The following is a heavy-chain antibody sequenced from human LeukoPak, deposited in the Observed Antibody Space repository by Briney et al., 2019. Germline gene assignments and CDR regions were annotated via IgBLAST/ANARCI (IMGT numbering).Heavy chain of an antibody. J-gene: IGHJ5*02. Sequence: PSETLSLTCTVSGGSISSGYYWGWIRQPPGKGLEWIGSIYHSGRTFYNPSLKSRVTISVDTSKNQFSLKLTSVTAADTAVYYCAGEGGIAAAGSWFDPWGQGTLVTVSS. D-gene: IGHD6-13*01. V-gene: IGHV4-38-2*02. CDR1: GGSISSGYY. CDR2: IYHSGRT. CDR3: AGEGGIAAAGSWFDP.